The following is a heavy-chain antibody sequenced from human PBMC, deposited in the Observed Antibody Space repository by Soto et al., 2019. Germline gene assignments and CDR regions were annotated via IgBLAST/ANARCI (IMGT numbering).Heavy chain of an antibody. CDR3: ARDLAYGSGASSY. CDR2: IWYDGSNK. V-gene: IGHV3-33*01. J-gene: IGHJ4*02. Sequence: GGSLRLSCAASGFTFSSYGMHWVRQAPGKGLEWVAVIWYDGSNKYYADSVKGRFTISRDNSKNTLYLQMNSLRAEDTAVYYCARDLAYGSGASSYWGQGTLVTVSS. D-gene: IGHD3-10*01. CDR1: GFTFSSYG.